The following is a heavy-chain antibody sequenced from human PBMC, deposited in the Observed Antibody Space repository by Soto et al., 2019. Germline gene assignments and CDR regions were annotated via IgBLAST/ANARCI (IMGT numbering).Heavy chain of an antibody. CDR3: ARDVHYYDSSGSNYGMDV. Sequence: SETLSLTCTVSGGSISSGGYYWSWIRQHPGKGLEWIGYIYYSGSTYYNPSLKSRVTISVDTSKNQFSLKLSSVTAADTAVYYCARDVHYYDSSGSNYGMDVWGQGTTVTVSS. CDR1: GGSISSGGYY. J-gene: IGHJ6*02. D-gene: IGHD3-22*01. CDR2: IYYSGST. V-gene: IGHV4-31*03.